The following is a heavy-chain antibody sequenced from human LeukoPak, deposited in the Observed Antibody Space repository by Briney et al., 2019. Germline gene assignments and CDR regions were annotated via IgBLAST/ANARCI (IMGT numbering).Heavy chain of an antibody. D-gene: IGHD3-9*01. J-gene: IGHJ4*02. V-gene: IGHV3-23*01. Sequence: GGSLRLSCAASGFTFSSYAMSWVRQAPGKGLEWVSAISGSGGSTYYADSVKGRFTISRDNSKNTLYLQMNRLRAEDTAVYYCAKGDDILTYYFDYWGQGTLVTVSS. CDR1: GFTFSSYA. CDR2: ISGSGGST. CDR3: AKGDDILTYYFDY.